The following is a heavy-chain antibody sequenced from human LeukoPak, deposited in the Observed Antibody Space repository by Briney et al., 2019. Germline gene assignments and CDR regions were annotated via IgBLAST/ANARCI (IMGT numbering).Heavy chain of an antibody. D-gene: IGHD6-6*01. CDR2: INWNGGST. CDR3: AKDLRPYSSSRGFDY. CDR1: GFTFSSYA. Sequence: GGSLRLSCAASGFTFSSYAMHWVRQAPGKGLEWVSGINWNGGSTGYADSVKGRFTISRDNAKNSLYLQMNSLRAEDTAVYYCAKDLRPYSSSRGFDYWGQGTLVTVSS. J-gene: IGHJ4*02. V-gene: IGHV3-20*04.